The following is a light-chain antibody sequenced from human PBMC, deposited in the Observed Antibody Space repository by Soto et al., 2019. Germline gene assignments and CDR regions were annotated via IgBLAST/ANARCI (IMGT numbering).Light chain of an antibody. CDR2: AAS. V-gene: IGKV1-39*01. Sequence: IQMTQSPSSLSASVGDRVTITCRAGQSISNYLNWYQQKPGKAPKLLIYAASTLQSGVPSRFSGSGSGTDFTLTISSLQPEDFATYYCQESYSTLLMYTFGQGTKVDIK. CDR3: QESYSTLLMYT. CDR1: QSISNY. J-gene: IGKJ2*01.